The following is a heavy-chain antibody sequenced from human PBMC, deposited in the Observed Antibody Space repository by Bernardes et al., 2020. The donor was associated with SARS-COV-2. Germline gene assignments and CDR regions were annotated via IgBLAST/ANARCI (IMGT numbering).Heavy chain of an antibody. V-gene: IGHV4-59*12. Sequence: SETLSLTCTVSGGSISDYYWSWIRQPPGKGLEWIAYIDYSGTTNYNPSLKSRVTISVDTSKNQFSLKLSSVTAADTAVYYCAKMGMVYASIDYWGQGTLVTVSS. CDR1: GGSISDYY. CDR3: AKMGMVYASIDY. J-gene: IGHJ4*02. D-gene: IGHD2-8*01. CDR2: IDYSGTT.